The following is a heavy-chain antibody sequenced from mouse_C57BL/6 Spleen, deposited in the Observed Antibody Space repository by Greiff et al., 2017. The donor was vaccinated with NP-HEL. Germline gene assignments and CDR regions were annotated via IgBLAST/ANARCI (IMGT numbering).Heavy chain of an antibody. CDR1: GYSFTGYY. Sequence: EVKLMESGPELVKPGASVKISCKASGYSFTGYYMNWVKQSPEKSLEWIGEINPSTGGTTYNQKFKAKATLTVDKSSSTAYMQLKSLTSEDSAVYYCARMGLYFDYWCQGTTLTVSS. D-gene: IGHD4-1*01. V-gene: IGHV1-42*01. CDR2: INPSTGGT. J-gene: IGHJ2*01. CDR3: ARMGLYFDY.